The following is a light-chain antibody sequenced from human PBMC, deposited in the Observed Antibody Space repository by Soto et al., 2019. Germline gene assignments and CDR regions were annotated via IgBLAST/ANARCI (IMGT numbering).Light chain of an antibody. V-gene: IGLV2-14*01. J-gene: IGLJ7*01. CDR1: SSDVGAYNY. CDR2: DVS. CDR3: SSFTTNTAWV. Sequence: QSALTQPASVSGSPGQSITISCTGTSSDVGAYNYVSWYQQYPGKAPKLLIYDVSNRPSGVSNRFSASKSGNTASLTISGLQAEDEADYYCSSFTTNTAWVFGGGTQLTVL.